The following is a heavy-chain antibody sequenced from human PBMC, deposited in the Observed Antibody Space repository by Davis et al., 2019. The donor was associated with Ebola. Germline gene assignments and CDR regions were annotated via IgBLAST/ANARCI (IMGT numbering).Heavy chain of an antibody. Sequence: GESLKIPCTASEFSITDDFMSWIRQSPGKGLEWVTYTGVSSTSYANSVKGRFTVSGDRATNSLYLQMDSLRAEDTAIYYCARAFYDSSGYHWLDPWGQGTLVTVSS. CDR1: EFSITDDF. D-gene: IGHD3-22*01. V-gene: IGHV3-11*06. CDR2: TGVSSTS. J-gene: IGHJ5*02. CDR3: ARAFYDSSGYHWLDP.